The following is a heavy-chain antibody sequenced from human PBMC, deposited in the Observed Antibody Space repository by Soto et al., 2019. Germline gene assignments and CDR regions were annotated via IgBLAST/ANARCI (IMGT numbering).Heavy chain of an antibody. Sequence: QVQLQESGPGLVKSSETLSLTCTVSGASISSNYWSWIRQTPGKGLEWIGYIYHSGTNYNPSLKSRVFISIDTSKNQFSLKLSSVTTADTAVYFCAQYYYGSGSYFDHWGQGTLVTVSS. CDR3: AQYYYGSGSYFDH. V-gene: IGHV4-59*01. CDR2: IYHSGT. CDR1: GASISSNY. J-gene: IGHJ4*02. D-gene: IGHD3-10*01.